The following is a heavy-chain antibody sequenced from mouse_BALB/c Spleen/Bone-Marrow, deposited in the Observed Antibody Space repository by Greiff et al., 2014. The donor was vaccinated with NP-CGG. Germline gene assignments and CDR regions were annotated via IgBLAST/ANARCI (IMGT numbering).Heavy chain of an antibody. Sequence: DVQLVESGGGLVQPGGSLRLSCATSGFTFTDYYMNWVRQPPGKALEWLGFIRNKANGYTTEYSASVKSRFTISRDNSQNILYLQMNTLRVDDSATYYCARDKGRVFFDYWGKGTTLTVSS. CDR1: GFTFTDYY. CDR2: IRNKANGYTT. J-gene: IGHJ2*01. CDR3: ARDKGRVFFDY. V-gene: IGHV7-3*02.